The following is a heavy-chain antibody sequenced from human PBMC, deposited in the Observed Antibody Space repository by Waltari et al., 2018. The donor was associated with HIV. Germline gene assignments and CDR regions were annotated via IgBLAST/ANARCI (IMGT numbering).Heavy chain of an antibody. CDR3: ARGVHDFYYGMDV. CDR2: IWYDGSKK. V-gene: IGHV3-33*01. J-gene: IGHJ6*02. Sequence: QVQLVESGGGVVQPGRSLRLSCAGSGLPFGSYGMHWVRQAPGKGLEWVAVIWYDGSKKYYADSVKGRFTISRDNSKNTLYLQMNSLRDEDTAVYYCARGVHDFYYGMDVWGQGTSVTVSS. CDR1: GLPFGSYG.